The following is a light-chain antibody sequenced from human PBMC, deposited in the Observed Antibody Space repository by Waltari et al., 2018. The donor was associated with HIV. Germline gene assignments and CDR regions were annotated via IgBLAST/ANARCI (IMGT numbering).Light chain of an antibody. CDR2: RNN. J-gene: IGLJ3*02. CDR1: SSNLGRNY. V-gene: IGLV1-47*01. CDR3: ATWDGSLNAWV. Sequence: QSVLTQPPSASGTPGQRVTISCSGSSSNLGRNYVYWYQQLPGTAPKLLIYRNNQRPSGVPDRFSGSKSGTSASLAISGLQSEDEADYYCATWDGSLNAWVFGGGTKLTVL.